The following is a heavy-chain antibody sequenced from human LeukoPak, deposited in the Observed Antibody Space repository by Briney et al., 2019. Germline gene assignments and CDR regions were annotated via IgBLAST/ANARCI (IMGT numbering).Heavy chain of an antibody. J-gene: IGHJ4*02. CDR1: GFTVNSNY. Sequence: PGGSLRLSCAASGFTVNSNYMSWVRQAPGKGLEWVSVIYSGGSTYYADSVKGRFTISRDNSKNTLYLQMNSLRAEDTAVYYCAREYYYDSSGTDWGQGTLVTVSS. V-gene: IGHV3-66*01. D-gene: IGHD3-22*01. CDR3: AREYYYDSSGTD. CDR2: IYSGGST.